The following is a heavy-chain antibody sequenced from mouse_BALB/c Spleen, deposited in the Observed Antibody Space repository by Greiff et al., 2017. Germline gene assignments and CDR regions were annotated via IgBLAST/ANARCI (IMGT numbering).Heavy chain of an antibody. CDR3: ARAIPSMITTGFDY. Sequence: EVQLVESGGGLVKPGGSLKLSCAASGFTFSDYYMYWVRQTPEKRLEWVATIGDGGSYTYYPDSVKGRFTISRDNAKNNLYLQMSSLKSEDTAMYYCARAIPSMITTGFDYWGQGTTLTVSS. J-gene: IGHJ2*01. D-gene: IGHD2-4*01. V-gene: IGHV5-4*02. CDR1: GFTFSDYY. CDR2: IGDGGSYT.